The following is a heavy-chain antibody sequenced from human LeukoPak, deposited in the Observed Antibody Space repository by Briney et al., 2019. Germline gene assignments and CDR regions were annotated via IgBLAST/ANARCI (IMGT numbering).Heavy chain of an antibody. CDR3: AREGGFYRPLDY. J-gene: IGHJ4*02. CDR2: VHLNGRS. CDR1: GGSISATNW. V-gene: IGHV4-4*02. D-gene: IGHD2/OR15-2a*01. Sequence: SGTLSLTCDVSGGSISATNWWTWVRQPPGGGLEWIGEVHLNGRSHYSPSLESRVTMSADMSENHISLHLTSVTAADTAVYYCAREGGFYRPLDYTGPGTLVIVSS.